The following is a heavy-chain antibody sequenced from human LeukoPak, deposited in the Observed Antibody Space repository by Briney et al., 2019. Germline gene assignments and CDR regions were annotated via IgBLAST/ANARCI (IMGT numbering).Heavy chain of an antibody. CDR3: ARTSSTIFAVGYFDY. CDR1: GGSISSYY. Sequence: SETLSVTCTVSGGSISSYYWSWIRQPPGKGLEWIGYIYDSGSTNYNPSLKSRVTISVDTSKNQFSLKLRSVSAADTAVYYCARTSSTIFAVGYFDYWGQGTLVTVSS. J-gene: IGHJ4*02. V-gene: IGHV4-59*08. D-gene: IGHD3-3*01. CDR2: IYDSGST.